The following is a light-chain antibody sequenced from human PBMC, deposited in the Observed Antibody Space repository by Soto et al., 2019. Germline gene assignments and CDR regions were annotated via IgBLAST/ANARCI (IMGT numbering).Light chain of an antibody. CDR2: GAS. J-gene: IGKJ4*01. Sequence: EIVLTQSPGTLSLSPGERATLSCRASQSVDSSYLAWYQQKAGQAPRLLIYGASSRATGIPDRFSGSGSGTDFTLTISRLEPEDFAVYFCQQYDTSPQVTFGGGTKVEIK. CDR1: QSVDSSY. V-gene: IGKV3-20*01. CDR3: QQYDTSPQVT.